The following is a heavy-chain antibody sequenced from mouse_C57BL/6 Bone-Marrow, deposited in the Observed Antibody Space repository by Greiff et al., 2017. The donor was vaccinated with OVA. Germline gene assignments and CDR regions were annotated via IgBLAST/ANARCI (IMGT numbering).Heavy chain of an antibody. V-gene: IGHV1-63*01. Sequence: VQLQQSGAELVRPGTSVKMSCKASGYTFTNYWIGWAKQRPGHGLEWIGDIYPGGGYTNYNEKFKGKATLTADKSSSTAYMQFSSLTSDDSAIYYCARPFYYGTPWFAYWGQGTLVTVSA. J-gene: IGHJ3*01. CDR2: IYPGGGYT. CDR1: GYTFTNYW. CDR3: ARPFYYGTPWFAY. D-gene: IGHD1-1*01.